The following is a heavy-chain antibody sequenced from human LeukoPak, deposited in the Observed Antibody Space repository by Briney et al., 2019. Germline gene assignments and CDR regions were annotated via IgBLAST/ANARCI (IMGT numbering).Heavy chain of an antibody. Sequence: PPEGSLRHSCAAPGFTFNTYSMNSAPQALGKGLEWVSTISDSGGGTYYADSVKGRFTISRDNSKNTLYLQMNSLRADDTAVYFCDGADFWGQGTLVTVSS. V-gene: IGHV3-23*01. CDR3: DGADF. CDR2: ISDSGGGT. J-gene: IGHJ4*02. CDR1: GFTFNTYS.